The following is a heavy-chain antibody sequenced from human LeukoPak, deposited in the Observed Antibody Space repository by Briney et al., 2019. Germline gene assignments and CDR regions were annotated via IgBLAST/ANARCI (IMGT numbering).Heavy chain of an antibody. CDR2: IYHSGST. Sequence: SETLSLTCTVSGYSISSGYYWGWIRQPPGKGLEWIGSIYHSGSTYYNPSLKSRVSISVDTSKNQFSLKLSSVTAADTAVYYCARSLGSTNDLGYDYWGQGTQVTVSS. CDR3: ARSLGSTNDLGYDY. CDR1: GYSISSGYY. V-gene: IGHV4-38-2*02. D-gene: IGHD1-26*01. J-gene: IGHJ4*02.